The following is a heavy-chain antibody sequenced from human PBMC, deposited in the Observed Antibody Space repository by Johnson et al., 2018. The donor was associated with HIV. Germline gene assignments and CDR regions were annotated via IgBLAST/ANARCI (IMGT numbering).Heavy chain of an antibody. V-gene: IGHV3-9*01. Sequence: VQLVESGGGLVQPGRSLTLSCAASGFTFADYAMHWVRQAPGKGLEWVSGISWNSGTIDYADSVKGRFTISRDNHKNSLYLQMNSLRAEDTALYYCAKDTGGSYDLYAFDIWGQGTMVTVSS. CDR1: GFTFADYA. D-gene: IGHD1-26*01. CDR3: AKDTGGSYDLYAFDI. J-gene: IGHJ3*02. CDR2: ISWNSGTI.